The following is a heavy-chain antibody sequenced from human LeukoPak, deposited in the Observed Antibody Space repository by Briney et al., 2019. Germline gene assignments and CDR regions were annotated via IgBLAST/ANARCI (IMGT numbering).Heavy chain of an antibody. CDR2: ISGGGETI. Sequence: PGGSLRLSCAASGFTVGSNYMSWVRQAPGKGLEWVSSISGGGETIYYADSAKGRFTISRDNSQNTLYLQMNSLRAEDTAVYYCARDYADYVGYFFFDYWGQGTLVTVSS. CDR1: GFTVGSNY. CDR3: ARDYADYVGYFFFDY. D-gene: IGHD4-17*01. V-gene: IGHV3-53*01. J-gene: IGHJ4*02.